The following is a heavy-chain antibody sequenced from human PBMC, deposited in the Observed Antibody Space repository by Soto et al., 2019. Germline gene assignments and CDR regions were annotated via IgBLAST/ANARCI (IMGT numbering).Heavy chain of an antibody. J-gene: IGHJ2*01. CDR2: INHSGST. CDR3: ARGSHGDYVGGHWYFNF. CDR1: GGSFSGYY. D-gene: IGHD4-17*01. Sequence: PSETLSLTCAVYGGSFSGYYWSWIRQPPGKGLEWIGEINHSGSTNYNPSLQSRVTLSVDTSKNQFSLKLSSVTVADTAVYYCARGSHGDYVGGHWYFNFWGRGTLVTVSS. V-gene: IGHV4-34*01.